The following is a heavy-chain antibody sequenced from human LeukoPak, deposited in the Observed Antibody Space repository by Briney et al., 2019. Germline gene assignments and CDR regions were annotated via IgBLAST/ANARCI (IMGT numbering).Heavy chain of an antibody. CDR1: GFTFSSYS. D-gene: IGHD3-22*01. Sequence: PGGSLRLSCAASGFTFSSYSMNWVRQAPGKGLEWVSSISSSSYIYYADSVKGRFTISRDNAKNSLYLQMNSLRAEDTAVYYCARDRPVYYDSSGYLRWGQGTLVTVSS. CDR2: ISSSSYI. CDR3: ARDRPVYYDSSGYLR. V-gene: IGHV3-21*01. J-gene: IGHJ4*02.